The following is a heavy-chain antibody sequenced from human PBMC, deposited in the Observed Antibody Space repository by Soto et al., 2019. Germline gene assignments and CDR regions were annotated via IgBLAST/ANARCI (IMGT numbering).Heavy chain of an antibody. J-gene: IGHJ6*02. CDR1: GFTFSGYW. V-gene: IGHV3-74*01. Sequence: EVQLVESGGGLVQPGGSLRLSCAASGFTFSGYWMHWVRQAPGQGLVWVSRINSGGTNTIYGDSVKGRFTISRDNAKNTLYLQMSSLRAEDTAVYSCARGPDTLTNYPAGAMDVWGQGTTVTVSS. D-gene: IGHD3-9*01. CDR2: INSGGTNT. CDR3: ARGPDTLTNYPAGAMDV.